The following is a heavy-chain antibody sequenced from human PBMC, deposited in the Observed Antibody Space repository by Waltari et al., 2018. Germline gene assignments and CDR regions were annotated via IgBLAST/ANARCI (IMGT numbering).Heavy chain of an antibody. V-gene: IGHV4-34*01. CDR2: INHSGST. D-gene: IGHD3-16*01. J-gene: IGHJ4*02. CDR3: ARGLHYVY. CDR1: GGSFSGYY. Sequence: QVQLQQWGAGLLKPSETLSLTCAVYGGSFSGYYWSWIRQPPGKGLEWIGEINHSGSTNYNPSLKSRVTISVDTSKNQFSLKLSSVTAADTAVYYCARGLHYVYWGQGTLVTVSS.